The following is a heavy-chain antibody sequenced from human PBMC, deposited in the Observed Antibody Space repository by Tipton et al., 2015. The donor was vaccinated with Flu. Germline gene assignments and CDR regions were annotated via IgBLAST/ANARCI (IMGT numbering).Heavy chain of an antibody. CDR1: GFTFSSYS. Sequence: SLRLSCAASGFTFSSYSMNWVRQAPGKGLEWVSSISSSSSYIYYADSVKGRFTISRDNAKNSLYLQMNSLRAEDTAVYYCARDINPYGDPGYYYYGMDVWGQGTPVTVSS. CDR2: ISSSSSYI. V-gene: IGHV3-21*01. J-gene: IGHJ6*02. CDR3: ARDINPYGDPGYYYYGMDV. D-gene: IGHD4-17*01.